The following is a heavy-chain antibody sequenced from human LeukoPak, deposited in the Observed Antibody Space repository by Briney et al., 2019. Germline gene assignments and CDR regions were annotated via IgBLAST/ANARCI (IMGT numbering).Heavy chain of an antibody. V-gene: IGHV4-61*02. D-gene: IGHD2-2*01. CDR2: IYTSGST. Sequence: SQTLSLTCTVSGGSISSGSYYWSWIRQPAGKGLEWIGRIYTSGSTNYNPSLKSRVTISVDTSKNQFSLKLSSVTAADTAVYYCARDNIVVVPAAPDYYYYMDVWGKGTTVTVSS. CDR1: GGSISSGSYY. J-gene: IGHJ6*03. CDR3: ARDNIVVVPAAPDYYYYMDV.